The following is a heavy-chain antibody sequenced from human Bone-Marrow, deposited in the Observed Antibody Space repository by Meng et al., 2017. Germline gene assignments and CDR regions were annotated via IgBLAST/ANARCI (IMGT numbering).Heavy chain of an antibody. J-gene: IGHJ6*02. CDR3: ARDPITGTTLYYYYGMDV. CDR2: IRSKPKSYAA. V-gene: IGHV3-73*01. Sequence: GGSLRLSCAVSGVSFTDSDIHWVRQASGKGLEWVGRIRSKPKSYAAAYAASVRGRFTISRDDSENTAYLQMNSLRAEDTAVYYCARDPITGTTLYYYYGMDVWGQGTTVTVSS. CDR1: GVSFTDSD. D-gene: IGHD1-7*01.